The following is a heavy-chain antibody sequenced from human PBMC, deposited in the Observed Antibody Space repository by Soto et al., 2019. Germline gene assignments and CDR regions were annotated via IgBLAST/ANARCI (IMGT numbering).Heavy chain of an antibody. Sequence: GGSLRLSCAASGFTFSSYSMNWVRQAPGKGLEWVSSISSSSSYIYYADSVKGRFTIPRDKARNSRYQQMNSLSAEDTAVYYCARDGSYYYGMDVWGQGTTVTVSS. CDR3: ARDGSYYYGMDV. CDR2: ISSSSSYI. V-gene: IGHV3-21*01. D-gene: IGHD1-1*01. J-gene: IGHJ6*02. CDR1: GFTFSSYS.